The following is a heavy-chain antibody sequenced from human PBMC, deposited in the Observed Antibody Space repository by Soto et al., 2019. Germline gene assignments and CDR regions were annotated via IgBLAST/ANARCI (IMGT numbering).Heavy chain of an antibody. D-gene: IGHD5-12*01. V-gene: IGHV3-64*01. CDR1: GFTFSSYA. J-gene: IGHJ5*01. CDR2: ISSNGGST. CDR3: ARGCRGYDCDS. Sequence: EVQLVESGGGLVQPGGSLRLSCAASGFTFSSYAMHWVRQAPGKGLEYVSGISSNGGSTDYANSVKGRFTISRDNSNNTLYLQMGSLRAEDMAVFYCARGCRGYDCDSLGYGALVTISS.